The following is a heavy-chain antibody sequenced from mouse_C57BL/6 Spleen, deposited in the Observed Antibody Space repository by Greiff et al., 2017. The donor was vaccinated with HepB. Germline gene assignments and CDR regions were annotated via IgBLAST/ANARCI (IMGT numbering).Heavy chain of an antibody. CDR3: ARTVVAYWYFDV. CDR1: GFTFSDYG. Sequence: EVMLVESGGGLVKPGGSLKLSCAASGFTFSDYGMHWVRQAPEKGLEWVAYISSGSSTIYYADTVKGRFTISRDNAKNTLFLQMTRLRSEDTAMYYCARTVVAYWYFDVWSTGTTVTVSS. D-gene: IGHD1-1*01. CDR2: ISSGSSTI. V-gene: IGHV5-17*01. J-gene: IGHJ1*03.